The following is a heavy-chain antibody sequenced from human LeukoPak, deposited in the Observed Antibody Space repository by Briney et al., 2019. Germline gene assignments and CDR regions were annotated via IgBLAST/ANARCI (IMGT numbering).Heavy chain of an antibody. V-gene: IGHV4-30-4*01. CDR1: GGSLSSGNYS. Sequence: SETLSLTCTVSGGSLSSGNYSWSWIRQPPGKDLEWIAYVHYSGYAFYNPSLKSRLLMSVDTSKNQFSLRMTSVTVADMAVYYCARTEYSNYGWFDPWGPGTLVTVSS. CDR3: ARTEYSNYGWFDP. D-gene: IGHD4-11*01. J-gene: IGHJ5*02. CDR2: VHYSGYA.